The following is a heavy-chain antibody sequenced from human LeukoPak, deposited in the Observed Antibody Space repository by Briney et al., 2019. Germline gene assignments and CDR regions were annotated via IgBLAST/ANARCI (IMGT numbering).Heavy chain of an antibody. J-gene: IGHJ5*02. CDR1: GFTFSSYG. CDR3: AKELASRATTVTTRSALDP. D-gene: IGHD4-11*01. V-gene: IGHV3-30*18. CDR2: ISYDGSNK. Sequence: QPGGSLRLSCAASGFTFSSYGMHWVRQAPGKGLEWVAVISYDGSNKYYADSVKGRFTISRDNSKNTLYLQINSLRIDDTAVYYCAKELASRATTVTTRSALDPWGQGTLVTVSS.